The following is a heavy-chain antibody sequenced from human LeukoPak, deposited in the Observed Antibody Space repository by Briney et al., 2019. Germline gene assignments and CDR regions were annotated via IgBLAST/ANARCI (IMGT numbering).Heavy chain of an antibody. CDR3: ATAGGKGGNDDIFFDH. Sequence: SETLSLTCAVYGGSFSGYYWSWIRQPPGKGLEWIGEINHSGSTNYNPSLKSRVTISVDTSKNQFSLKLSSVTAADTAVYYCATAGGKGGNDDIFFDHWGQGTPVTVSS. V-gene: IGHV4-34*01. D-gene: IGHD3-9*01. J-gene: IGHJ4*02. CDR1: GGSFSGYY. CDR2: INHSGST.